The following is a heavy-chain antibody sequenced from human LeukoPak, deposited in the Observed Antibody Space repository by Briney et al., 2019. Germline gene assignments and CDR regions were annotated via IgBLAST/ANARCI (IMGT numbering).Heavy chain of an antibody. V-gene: IGHV5-51*01. CDR3: ARPTYFYDTSGSLYYFVF. J-gene: IGHJ4*02. CDR2: IYPGDSDT. Sequence: GGSLKISCKGSGYSFTSYWIAWVRQMPGKGLEWMGIIYPGDSDTRYSPSFQGLVTISADTSISTAYLQWSGLKASDTAMYYCARPTYFYDTSGSLYYFVFWGQGTLVTVSS. D-gene: IGHD3-22*01. CDR1: GYSFTSYW.